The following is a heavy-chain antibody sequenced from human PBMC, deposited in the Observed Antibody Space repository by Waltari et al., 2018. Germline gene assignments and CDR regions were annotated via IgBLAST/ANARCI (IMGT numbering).Heavy chain of an antibody. CDR1: GYTFTGYY. V-gene: IGHV1-2*02. CDR3: AREEAVAGTCLAY. CDR2: INPNSGGT. J-gene: IGHJ4*02. Sequence: QVQLVQSGAEVKKPGASVKVSCKASGYTFTGYYMHWVRHAPGQGLEWMGWINPNSGGTNYAQKCQGRVTMTRDTSISTAYMELSRLRSDDTAVYYCAREEAVAGTCLAYWGQGTLVTVSS. D-gene: IGHD6-19*01.